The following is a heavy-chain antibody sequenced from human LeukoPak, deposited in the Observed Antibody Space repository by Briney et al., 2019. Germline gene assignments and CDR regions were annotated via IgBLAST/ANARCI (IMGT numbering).Heavy chain of an antibody. V-gene: IGHV5-51*01. CDR1: GYSFTSYW. CDR3: ARHGYYYDSSGYYLDAFDI. J-gene: IGHJ3*02. Sequence: LGESLKISCKGSGYSFTSYWIGWVRQMPGKGLEWMGIIYPGDSDTRYSPSFQGQVTISADKSISTAYLQWSSLKASDTAIYYCARHGYYYDSSGYYLDAFDIWGQGTMVTVSS. D-gene: IGHD3-22*01. CDR2: IYPGDSDT.